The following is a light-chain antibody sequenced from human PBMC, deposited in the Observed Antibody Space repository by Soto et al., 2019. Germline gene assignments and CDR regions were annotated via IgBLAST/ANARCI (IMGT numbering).Light chain of an antibody. J-gene: IGKJ5*01. V-gene: IGKV3-20*01. Sequence: EIVFTQSPGTLSLSSGERATLSCRASQSVSSSYLAWYQQRPGQAPRLLIHGASIRATGIPDRFSGSWSGTDFTLSINRLKPEDYAVYHRQEYGSSPPLTFG. CDR3: QEYGSSPPLT. CDR2: GAS. CDR1: QSVSSSY.